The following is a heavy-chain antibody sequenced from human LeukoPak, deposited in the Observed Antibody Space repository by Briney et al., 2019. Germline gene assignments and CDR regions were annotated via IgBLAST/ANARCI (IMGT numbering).Heavy chain of an antibody. CDR1: GGSFSGYY. V-gene: IGHV4-34*01. D-gene: IGHD2/OR15-2a*01. J-gene: IGHJ6*03. Sequence: SETLSLTCAVYGGSFSGYYWSWIRQPPGKGLEWIGEINHSGSTNYNPSLKSRVTISVDTSKNQFSLKLSSVTAADTAVYYCARLVIHYYYYMDVWGKGTTVTVSS. CDR3: ARLVIHYYYYMDV. CDR2: INHSGST.